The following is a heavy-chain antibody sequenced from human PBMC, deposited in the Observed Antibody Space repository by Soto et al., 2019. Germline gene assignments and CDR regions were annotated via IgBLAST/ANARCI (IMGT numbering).Heavy chain of an antibody. CDR1: GYTFTTHG. Sequence: QVQLVQSGAEVKKPGASVKVSCKASGYTFTTHGISWVRQVPGQGLEWMGWVRGDNGHTNYAPSLQGRVTLTTDTSTNTAYMELRGLRSDDAAVYYCARALGYCRSGTCYREWFDPWGQGTLVTVSS. CDR3: ARALGYCRSGTCYREWFDP. J-gene: IGHJ5*02. CDR2: VRGDNGHT. V-gene: IGHV1-18*01. D-gene: IGHD2-15*01.